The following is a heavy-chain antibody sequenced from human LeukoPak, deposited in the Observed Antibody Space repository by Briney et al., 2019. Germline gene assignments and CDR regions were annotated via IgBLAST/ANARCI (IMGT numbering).Heavy chain of an antibody. J-gene: IGHJ4*02. CDR1: GYTFTGYY. CDR2: INPNSGGT. D-gene: IGHD3-22*01. Sequence: ASVKVSCKASGYTFTGYYMHRVRQAPGQGLEWMGRINPNSGGTNYAQKFQGRVTMTRDTSISTAYMELSRLRSDDTAVYYCARNIGSYYYDSSFDYWGQGTLVTVSS. V-gene: IGHV1-2*06. CDR3: ARNIGSYYYDSSFDY.